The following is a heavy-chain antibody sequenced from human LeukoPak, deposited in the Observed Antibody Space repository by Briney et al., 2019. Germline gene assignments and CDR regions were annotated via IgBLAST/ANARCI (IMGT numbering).Heavy chain of an antibody. V-gene: IGHV4-31*03. Sequence: KSSETLSLTCTVSGGSISSGGSYWSWIRQHPAKGLEWIGFINFSGSTYYNPSLKSRISISVDTSKNQFSLKLSSVTAADTAVYYCARETSSTSSVYPYYYYYMDVWGKGTTATVSS. CDR3: ARETSSTSSVYPYYYYYMDV. CDR2: INFSGST. CDR1: GGSISSGGSY. D-gene: IGHD6-6*01. J-gene: IGHJ6*03.